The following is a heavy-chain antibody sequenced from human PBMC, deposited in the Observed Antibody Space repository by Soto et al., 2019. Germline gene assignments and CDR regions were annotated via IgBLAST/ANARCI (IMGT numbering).Heavy chain of an antibody. CDR3: ANDPQRGYVEMAVWY. CDR1: GFTFSSYA. Sequence: EVQLLESGGGLVQPGGSLRLSCAASGFTFSSYAMSWVRQAPGKGLEWVSAISGSGGSTYYADSVKGRFTISRDNSKNTLYLQMNRLRAEDTAVYYCANDPQRGYVEMAVWYWGQGTLVTVSS. J-gene: IGHJ4*02. CDR2: ISGSGGST. D-gene: IGHD3-16*01. V-gene: IGHV3-23*01.